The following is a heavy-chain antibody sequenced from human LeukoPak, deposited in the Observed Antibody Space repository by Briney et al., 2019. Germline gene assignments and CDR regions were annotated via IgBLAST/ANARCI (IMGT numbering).Heavy chain of an antibody. Sequence: SETLSLTCTVSGYSISSGYYWGWIRPPPGKGLEWIGSIYHSGSTYYNPSLKSRVTISGDTSKKQFSLKLSSVTAADTAVYYCARTYSSSWSLLCSYYFDYWGQGTLVTVSS. V-gene: IGHV4-38-2*02. CDR3: ARTYSSSWSLLCSYYFDY. J-gene: IGHJ4*02. CDR1: GYSISSGYY. D-gene: IGHD6-13*01. CDR2: IYHSGST.